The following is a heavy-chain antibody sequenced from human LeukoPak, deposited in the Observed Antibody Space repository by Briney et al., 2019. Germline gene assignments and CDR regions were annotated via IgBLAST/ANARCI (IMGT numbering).Heavy chain of an antibody. D-gene: IGHD3-16*01. CDR1: GGSISSSNW. CDR3: ARVWGYFNN. Sequence: SETLSLTCAVSGGSISSSNWWSWVRQPPGKGLEWIGEIFHSGSTNYNPSLKSRVTISLDNSKNHFSLQLSSVTAADTAVCYCARVWGYFNNWGQGTLVTVSS. V-gene: IGHV4-4*02. J-gene: IGHJ4*02. CDR2: IFHSGST.